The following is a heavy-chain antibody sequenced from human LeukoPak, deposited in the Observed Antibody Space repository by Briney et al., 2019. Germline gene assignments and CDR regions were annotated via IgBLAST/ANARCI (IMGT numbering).Heavy chain of an antibody. CDR1: GFTFSSYW. CDR3: ATKRGSGSYLIDY. J-gene: IGHJ4*02. D-gene: IGHD3-10*01. CDR2: INSDGSST. V-gene: IGHV3-74*01. Sequence: PGGSLRLSCAASGFTFSSYWMHWVRQAPGKGLVWVSRINSDGSSTSYADSVKGRFTISRDNAKSTLYLQMNSLRAEDTAVYYCATKRGSGSYLIDYWGQGTLVTVSS.